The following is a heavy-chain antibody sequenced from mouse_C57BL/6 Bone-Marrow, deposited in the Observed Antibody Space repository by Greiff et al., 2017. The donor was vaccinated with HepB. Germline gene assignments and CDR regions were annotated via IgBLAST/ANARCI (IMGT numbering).Heavy chain of an antibody. CDR2: INTGGTYT. D-gene: IGHD2-14*01. J-gene: IGHJ2*01. CDR3: ARDRCDYYFDY. CDR1: GFTFSTSG. V-gene: IGHV5-6*01. Sequence: EVKLVESGGDLVKPGGSLKLSCVASGFTFSTSGMSWVRQTPDKRLEWVATINTGGTYTYYPDSVKGRFTISKDTAKSTLFLQMSSLKSEDTAIYYCARDRCDYYFDYWGQGTTLTVSS.